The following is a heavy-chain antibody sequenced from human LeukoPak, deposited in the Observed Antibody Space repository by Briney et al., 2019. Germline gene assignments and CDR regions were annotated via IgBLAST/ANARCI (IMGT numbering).Heavy chain of an antibody. CDR3: ARQKKSHGNFDY. CDR1: GFTFSDHA. V-gene: IGHV3-13*01. Sequence: GSLRLSCAASGFTFSDHAMHWVRQATGKGLEWVSAIGIAGDTFYPGSVKGRFTISRENAKNSLYLQMNSLRAEDTAVYYCARQKKSHGNFDYWGQGTLVTVSS. J-gene: IGHJ4*02. CDR2: IGIAGDT. D-gene: IGHD1-26*01.